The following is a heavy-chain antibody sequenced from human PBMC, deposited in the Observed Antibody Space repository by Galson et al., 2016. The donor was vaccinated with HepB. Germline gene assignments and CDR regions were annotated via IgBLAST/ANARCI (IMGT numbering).Heavy chain of an antibody. Sequence: SETLSLTCTVSGGSVSSVSSSWSWIRQPPGKGLEWIGYMYYSGNTNYNPSLTSRVTISVDTSKNQFSLKVTSVTAADTAIYYCAKGGGRYPPVGWFGPWGEGTVVTVSS. CDR1: GGSVSSVSSS. CDR2: MYYSGNT. V-gene: IGHV4-61*01. J-gene: IGHJ5*02. D-gene: IGHD3-16*01. CDR3: AKGGGRYPPVGWFGP.